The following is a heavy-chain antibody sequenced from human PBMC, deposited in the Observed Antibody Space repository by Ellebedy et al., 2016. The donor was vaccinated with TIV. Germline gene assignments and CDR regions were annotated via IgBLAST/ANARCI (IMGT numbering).Heavy chain of an antibody. CDR2: VYYSGST. CDR3: AAMNGDPYYSFALDV. V-gene: IGHV4-61*01. J-gene: IGHJ6*02. Sequence: SETLSLTXTVSGDSVSIGSYYWTWIRQTPGKGLEWIGQVYYSGSTNYNPSLRSRVTISLDISKKQFSLNVTSVTPADTAVYYCAAMNGDPYYSFALDVWGQGTTVSVSS. CDR1: GDSVSIGSYY. D-gene: IGHD2-21*02.